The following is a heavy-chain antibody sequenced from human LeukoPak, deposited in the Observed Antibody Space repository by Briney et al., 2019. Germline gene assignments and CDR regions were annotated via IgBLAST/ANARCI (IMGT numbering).Heavy chain of an antibody. D-gene: IGHD4-11*01. CDR1: GFTFSNEA. V-gene: IGHV3-23*01. CDR3: TKVRSGSSNWALRVFDY. CDR2: ISPGGGTT. J-gene: IGHJ4*02. Sequence: GESLRLSCAVSGFTFSNEAMGWVRQLRGGGLEWVSTISPGGGTTYYAESMKGRFTISRDNSKSTLYLEMNSLRVEDTAVYYCTKVRSGSSNWALRVFDYWGQGALVTVSS.